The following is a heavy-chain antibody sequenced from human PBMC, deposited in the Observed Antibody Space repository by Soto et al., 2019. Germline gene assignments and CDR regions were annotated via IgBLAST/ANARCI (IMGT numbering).Heavy chain of an antibody. CDR2: ISGSGGST. D-gene: IGHD6-6*01. CDR1: GFTFSSYA. V-gene: IGHV3-23*01. Sequence: XGSLRLSCAASGFTFSSYAMSWVRQAPGKGLEWVSAISGSGGSTYYADSVKGRFTISRDNSKNTLYLQMNSLRAEDTAVYYCAKSIAARLVLDYWGQGTLVTVSS. J-gene: IGHJ4*02. CDR3: AKSIAARLVLDY.